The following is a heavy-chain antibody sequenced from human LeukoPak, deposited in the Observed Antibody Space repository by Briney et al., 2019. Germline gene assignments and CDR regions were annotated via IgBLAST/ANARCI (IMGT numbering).Heavy chain of an antibody. CDR1: GGSFSGYY. CDR3: ARLPRRYYYDSTSMDV. CDR2: ISHSGST. Sequence: PSETLSLTCAVYGGSFSGYYWSWIRQPPGKGLEWIGEISHSGSTNYNPSLKSRVTISVDTSKNQFSLKLSSVTAADTAVYYCARLPRRYYYDSTSMDVWGQGTTVTVSS. J-gene: IGHJ6*02. D-gene: IGHD3-22*01. V-gene: IGHV4-34*01.